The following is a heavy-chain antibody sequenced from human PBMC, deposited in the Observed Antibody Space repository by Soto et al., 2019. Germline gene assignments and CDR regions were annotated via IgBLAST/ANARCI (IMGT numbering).Heavy chain of an antibody. D-gene: IGHD3-10*01. CDR2: ISRDGSNK. CDR1: GFTFSRYA. J-gene: IGHJ4*02. CDR3: ARSRNSAVADSFDF. Sequence: GGSLRLSCAASGFTFSRYAIHWVRQAPGKGLEWVAVISRDGSNKYYVDSVKGRLTISCDNSKNTLYLQMNSLRDEDTAVYYCARSRNSAVADSFDFWGQGTLVTVSS. V-gene: IGHV3-30*04.